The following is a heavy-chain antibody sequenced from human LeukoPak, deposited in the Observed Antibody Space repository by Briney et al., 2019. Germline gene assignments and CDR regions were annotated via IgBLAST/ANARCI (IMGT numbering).Heavy chain of an antibody. J-gene: IGHJ4*02. CDR3: AKGAYDYIEMGYIDY. Sequence: PGGSLRLSCAASGFTFSSYGMHWVRQAPGKGLEWVAVTWYDGSNKYYADSVKGRFTISRDNSKNTLFLQMNSLRAEDTALYYCAKGAYDYIEMGYIDYWGQGTLVTVSS. CDR2: TWYDGSNK. D-gene: IGHD5-12*01. CDR1: GFTFSSYG. V-gene: IGHV3-33*06.